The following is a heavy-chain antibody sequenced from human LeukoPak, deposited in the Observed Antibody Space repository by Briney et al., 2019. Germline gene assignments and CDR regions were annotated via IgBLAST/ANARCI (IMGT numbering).Heavy chain of an antibody. CDR2: ISSSSSYI. Sequence: PGGSLRLSCAASGFTFSSYSMNWVRQAPGKGLEWVSSISSSSSYIYYADSVKGRFTISRDNAKNSLYLQMNSLRAEDTAVYYCARDLPGGRGGGYFNYYYYYGMDVWGQGTTVTVSS. D-gene: IGHD5-12*01. CDR3: ARDLPGGRGGGYFNYYYYYGMDV. J-gene: IGHJ6*02. V-gene: IGHV3-21*01. CDR1: GFTFSSYS.